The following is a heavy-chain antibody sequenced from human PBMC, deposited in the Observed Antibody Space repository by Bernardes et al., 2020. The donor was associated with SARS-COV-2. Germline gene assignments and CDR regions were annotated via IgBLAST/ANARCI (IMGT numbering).Heavy chain of an antibody. V-gene: IGHV3-30*03. CDR3: ARVYSYGYYGMDV. Sequence: GGSLRLSCAASGFTFSSYGMHWVRQAPGKGLEWVAVISYDGSNKYYADSVKGRFTISRDNSKNTLYLQMNSLRAEDTAVYYCARVYSYGYYGMDVWGQGTTVTVSS. CDR1: GFTFSSYG. CDR2: ISYDGSNK. J-gene: IGHJ6*02. D-gene: IGHD5-18*01.